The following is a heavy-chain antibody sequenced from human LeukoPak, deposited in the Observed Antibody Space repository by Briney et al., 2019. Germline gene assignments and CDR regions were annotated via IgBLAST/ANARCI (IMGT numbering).Heavy chain of an antibody. J-gene: IGHJ4*02. CDR1: GFTFSSYS. V-gene: IGHV3-21*01. CDR2: ISSSSSYI. CDR3: VALQVGAPGY. D-gene: IGHD1-26*01. Sequence: GGSLRLSCAASGFTFSSYSMTWVRQAPGKGLEWVSSISSSSSYIYYADSVKGRFTISRDNAKNSLYLQMNSLRAVDTAVYYCVALQVGAPGYWGQGTLVTVSS.